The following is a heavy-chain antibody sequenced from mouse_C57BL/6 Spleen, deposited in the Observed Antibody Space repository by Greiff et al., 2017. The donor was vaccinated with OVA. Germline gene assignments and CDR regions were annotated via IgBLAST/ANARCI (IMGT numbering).Heavy chain of an antibody. J-gene: IGHJ4*01. CDR2: IDPSDSYT. CDR3: ARRHSNSYAMDY. V-gene: IGHV1-69*01. CDR1: GYTFTSYW. Sequence: VQLQQPGAELVMPGASVKLSCKASGYTFTSYWMHWVKQRPGQGLEWIGEIDPSDSYTNYNQKFKGKSTLTVDKSSSTAYMQLSSLTSEDSAVYYCARRHSNSYAMDYWGQGTSVTVSS. D-gene: IGHD2-5*01.